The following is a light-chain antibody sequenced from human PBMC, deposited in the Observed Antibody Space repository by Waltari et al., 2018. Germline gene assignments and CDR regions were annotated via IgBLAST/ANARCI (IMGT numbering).Light chain of an antibody. CDR3: GTWDSSLSAGGV. CDR2: DNN. J-gene: IGLJ1*01. CDR1: SSNLGNNY. Sequence: QSVLTQPPSVSAAPGQKVTISRSGRSSNLGNNYVSWSKQVPGTAPKLLIYDNNKRPSGIPERFSGSKSGTSATLGITGLQTGDEADYYCGTWDSSLSAGGVFGTGTKVTVL. V-gene: IGLV1-51*01.